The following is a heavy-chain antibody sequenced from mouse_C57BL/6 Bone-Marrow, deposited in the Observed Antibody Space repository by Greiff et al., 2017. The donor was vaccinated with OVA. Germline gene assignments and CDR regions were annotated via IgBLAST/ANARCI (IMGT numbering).Heavy chain of an antibody. Sequence: VQLQQPGAELVMPGASVKLSCKASGYTFTSYWMHLVKQRPGQGLEWIGEIDPSDSYTNYNQKFKGKSTLTVDKSSSTAYMQLSSLTSEDSAVYYCAREGDDYDGAPYYAMDYWGQGTSVTVSS. CDR2: IDPSDSYT. CDR1: GYTFTSYW. J-gene: IGHJ4*01. D-gene: IGHD2-4*01. CDR3: AREGDDYDGAPYYAMDY. V-gene: IGHV1-69*01.